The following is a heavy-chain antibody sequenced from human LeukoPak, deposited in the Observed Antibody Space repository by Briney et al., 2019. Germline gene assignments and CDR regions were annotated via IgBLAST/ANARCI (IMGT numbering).Heavy chain of an antibody. J-gene: IGHJ4*02. Sequence: SETLSLTCTISGGSISSYYWSWIRQPPGKGLEWIGYIYYSGSTNYNPSLKSRVTISVDTSKNQFSLKLNSVTAADTAVYYCARSRGWYRDWGQGTLVTVSS. CDR3: ARSRGWYRD. V-gene: IGHV4-59*01. D-gene: IGHD6-19*01. CDR2: IYYSGST. CDR1: GGSISSYY.